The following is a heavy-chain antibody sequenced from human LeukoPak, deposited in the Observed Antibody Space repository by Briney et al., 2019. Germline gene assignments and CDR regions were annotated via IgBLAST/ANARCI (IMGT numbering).Heavy chain of an antibody. CDR3: ARLRGVRGATSVRFDP. Sequence: VASVKVSCKASGYTFTSYGISWVRQAPGQGLEWMGWISAYNGNTNYAQKLQGRVTMTTDTSTSTAYMELRSLRSDDTAVYYCARLRGVRGATSVRFDPWGQGTLVTVSS. V-gene: IGHV1-18*01. J-gene: IGHJ5*02. CDR1: GYTFTSYG. CDR2: ISAYNGNT. D-gene: IGHD3-10*01.